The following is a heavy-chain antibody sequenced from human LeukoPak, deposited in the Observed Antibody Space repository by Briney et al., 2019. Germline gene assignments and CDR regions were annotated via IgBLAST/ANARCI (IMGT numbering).Heavy chain of an antibody. J-gene: IGHJ6*03. CDR3: ARDSGRWGSPDYCYYYIDV. V-gene: IGHV4-4*07. CDR1: GGSINNYY. CDR2: IYPGGSV. Sequence: SETLSVNCSVSGGSINNYYWTWLRQPAGQGLEWIGRIYPGGSVNYNPSLKSRLTMSVDTSRTQFSLNLRSVTAADTARYYCARDSGRWGSPDYCYYYIDVWGKGTTVTVSS. D-gene: IGHD3-16*01.